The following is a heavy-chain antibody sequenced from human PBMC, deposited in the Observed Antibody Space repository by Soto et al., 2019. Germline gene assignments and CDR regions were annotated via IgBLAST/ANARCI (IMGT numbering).Heavy chain of an antibody. J-gene: IGHJ6*02. CDR1: GGTFSSYA. CDR2: IIPIFGTA. Sequence: QVQLVQSGAEVKKPGSSVKVSCKASGGTFSSYAISWVRQAPGQGLEWMGGIIPIFGTANYAQKFQGRVTTTAHDATHTASLELSTPTSAHTAVHYCARAPPGGPWGMDVWGQGTTVTVSS. V-gene: IGHV1-69*01. CDR3: ARAPPGGPWGMDV.